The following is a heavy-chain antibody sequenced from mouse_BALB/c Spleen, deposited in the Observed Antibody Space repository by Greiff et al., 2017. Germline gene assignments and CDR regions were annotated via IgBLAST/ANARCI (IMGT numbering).Heavy chain of an antibody. V-gene: IGHV3-2*02. D-gene: IGHD2-1*01. Sequence: EVQLQESGPGLVKPSQSLSLTCTVTGYSITSDYAWNWIRQFPGNKLEWMGYISYSGSTSYNPSLKSRISITRDTSKNQFFLQLNSVTTEDTATYYCAVGNYGGYWGQGTTLTVSS. CDR1: GYSITSDYA. J-gene: IGHJ2*01. CDR2: ISYSGST. CDR3: AVGNYGGY.